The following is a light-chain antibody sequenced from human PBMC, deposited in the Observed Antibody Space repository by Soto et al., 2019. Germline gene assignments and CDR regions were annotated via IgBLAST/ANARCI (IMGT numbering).Light chain of an antibody. CDR3: QQYYTAPYT. CDR1: QSVLYSSNNKNY. CDR2: WAS. Sequence: DIVMTQSPDFLAVSLGERATINCKSSQSVLYSSNNKNYLAWFQQKPGQPPNLLMYWASTRESGVPDRFSGSGSGTDFTLTISSLQAEDVAVYYCQQYYTAPYTFGQGTKLRSN. V-gene: IGKV4-1*01. J-gene: IGKJ2*01.